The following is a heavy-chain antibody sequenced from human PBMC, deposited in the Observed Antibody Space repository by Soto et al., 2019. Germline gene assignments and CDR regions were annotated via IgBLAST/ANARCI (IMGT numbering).Heavy chain of an antibody. CDR1: GGTFSSYA. CDR3: ASSMITFGGVIVTPIYYFDY. V-gene: IGHV1-69*01. J-gene: IGHJ4*02. CDR2: IIPIFGTA. D-gene: IGHD3-16*02. Sequence: QVPLVQSGAEVKKPGSSVKVSCKASGGTFSSYAISWVRQAPGQGLEWMGGIIPIFGTANYAQKFQGRVTITADESTSTAYMELSSLRSEDTAVYYCASSMITFGGVIVTPIYYFDYWGQGTLVTVSS.